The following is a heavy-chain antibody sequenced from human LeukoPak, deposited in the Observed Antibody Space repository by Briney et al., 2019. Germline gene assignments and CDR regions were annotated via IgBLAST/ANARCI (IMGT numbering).Heavy chain of an antibody. V-gene: IGHV3-23*01. D-gene: IGHD4-17*01. J-gene: IGHJ4*02. CDR1: GFTFSNYA. Sequence: GGSLRLSCAASGFTFSNYAMSWVRQAPGKGLEWVSAISGSGGSTYYADSVKGRFTISRDNSKNTLYLQMNSLRAEDTAVYYCARTGYGDYGTHWGQGTLVTVSS. CDR2: ISGSGGST. CDR3: ARTGYGDYGTH.